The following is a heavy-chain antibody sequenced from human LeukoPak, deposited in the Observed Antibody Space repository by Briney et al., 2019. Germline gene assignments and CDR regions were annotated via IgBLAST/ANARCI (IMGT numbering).Heavy chain of an antibody. CDR2: IKEDGNEK. CDR3: ATGVYHFDN. V-gene: IGHV3-7*01. CDR1: GFTFGSRW. Sequence: GGSLRLSCAASGFTFGSRWMSWVRQAPGKGLEWVANIKEDGNEKYYVDSGKGRLTISRDNAKSSLYLQMNSLRADDTAVYYCATGVYHFDNWGQGTLVTVSS. J-gene: IGHJ4*02. D-gene: IGHD6-13*01.